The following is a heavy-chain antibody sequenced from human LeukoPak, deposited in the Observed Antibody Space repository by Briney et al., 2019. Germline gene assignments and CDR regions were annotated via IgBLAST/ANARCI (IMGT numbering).Heavy chain of an antibody. J-gene: IGHJ4*02. Sequence: GGSLRLSCAASGFTFDDYAMHWVRQAPGKGLEWVSLISGDGGSTYYADSVKGRFTISRDNSKNSLYQQVNSLRTEDTALYYCAKDGSYLAYYFDYWGQGTLVTVSS. CDR2: ISGDGGST. CDR3: AKDGSYLAYYFDY. D-gene: IGHD1-26*01. CDR1: GFTFDDYA. V-gene: IGHV3-43*02.